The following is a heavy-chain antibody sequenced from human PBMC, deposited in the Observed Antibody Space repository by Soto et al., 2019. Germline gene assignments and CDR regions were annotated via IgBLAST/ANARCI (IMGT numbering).Heavy chain of an antibody. V-gene: IGHV1-69*13. D-gene: IGHD2-15*01. CDR1: GGTFSSYA. Sequence: ASVKVSCKASGGTFSSYAISWVRQAPGQGLEWMGGIIPIFGTANYAQKFQGRVTITADESTSTAYMELSSLRSEDTAVYYCASGEPGHAYVLLNGMDVWGQGTTVTVSS. CDR3: ASGEPGHAYVLLNGMDV. J-gene: IGHJ6*02. CDR2: IIPIFGTA.